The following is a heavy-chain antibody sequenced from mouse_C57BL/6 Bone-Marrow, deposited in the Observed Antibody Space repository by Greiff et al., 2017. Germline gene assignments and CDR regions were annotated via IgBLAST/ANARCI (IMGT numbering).Heavy chain of an antibody. J-gene: IGHJ4*01. D-gene: IGHD2-1*01. Sequence: VKLQQPGAELVKPGASVKLSCKASGYTFTSYWMHWVKQRPGQGLEWIGMIHPNSGSTNYNEKFKSKATLTVDKSSSTAYMQLSSLTSEDSAVYYCARTGNYYSYYAMDYWGQGTSVTVSS. V-gene: IGHV1-64*01. CDR3: ARTGNYYSYYAMDY. CDR2: IHPNSGST. CDR1: GYTFTSYW.